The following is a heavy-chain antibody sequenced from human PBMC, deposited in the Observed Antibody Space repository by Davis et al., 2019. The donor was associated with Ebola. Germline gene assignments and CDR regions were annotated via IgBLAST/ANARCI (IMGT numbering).Heavy chain of an antibody. CDR2: IYYSGST. CDR3: ARFMGGYGMDV. D-gene: IGHD3-16*01. V-gene: IGHV4-59*08. J-gene: IGHJ6*02. Sequence: MPGGSLRLSCTVSGGSISSYYWSWIRQPPGKGLEWIGYIYYSGSTDYNPSLKSRVTISLDTSKNQFSLKLNSVTAADTAMYYCARFMGGYGMDVWGQGTTVTVSS. CDR1: GGSISSYY.